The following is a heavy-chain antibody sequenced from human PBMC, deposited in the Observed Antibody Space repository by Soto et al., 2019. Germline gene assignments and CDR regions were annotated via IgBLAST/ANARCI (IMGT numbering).Heavy chain of an antibody. V-gene: IGHV4-34*01. D-gene: IGHD2-8*01. CDR2: INHSGST. Sequence: QVQLQQWGAGLLKPSETLSLTCAVYGGSFSGYYWSWIRQPPGKGLEWIGEINHSGSTKYNPSLKSRVTISGDTSKNQVSLRLSSVTAADTALYYCARGGLMVYAMFDYWGQGTLVTVSS. CDR3: ARGGLMVYAMFDY. J-gene: IGHJ4*02. CDR1: GGSFSGYY.